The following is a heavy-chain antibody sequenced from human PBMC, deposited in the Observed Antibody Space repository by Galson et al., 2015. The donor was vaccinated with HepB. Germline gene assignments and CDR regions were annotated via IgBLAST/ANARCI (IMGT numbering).Heavy chain of an antibody. CDR2: IYPGDSDT. J-gene: IGHJ4*02. CDR3: ARLRFDSSGFDY. D-gene: IGHD3-22*01. CDR1: GYSFPSYW. Sequence: QSGAEVKKPGESLKISCKGSGYSFPSYWIGWVRQMPGKGLEWMGIIYPGDSDTRYSPSFQGHVTISADKSISTAYLQWSSLKAPDTATYFCARLRFDSSGFDYWGQGTLVTVSS. V-gene: IGHV5-51*01.